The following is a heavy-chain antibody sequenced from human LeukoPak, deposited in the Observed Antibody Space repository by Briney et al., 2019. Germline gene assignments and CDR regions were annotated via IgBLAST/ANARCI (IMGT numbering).Heavy chain of an antibody. J-gene: IGHJ4*02. CDR2: ISSSSSYI. CDR3: ARDTPGIAAAGYPDY. V-gene: IGHV3-21*01. D-gene: IGHD6-13*01. CDR1: GFTFSSYS. Sequence: GGSLRLSCAASGFTFSSYSMNWVRQPPGKGLEWVSSISSSSSYIYYADSVKGRFTISRDNAKNSLYLQMNSLRAEDTAVYYCARDTPGIAAAGYPDYWGQGTLVTVSS.